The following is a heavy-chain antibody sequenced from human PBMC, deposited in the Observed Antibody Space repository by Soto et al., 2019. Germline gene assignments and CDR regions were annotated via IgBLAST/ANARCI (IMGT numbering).Heavy chain of an antibody. CDR2: INPNSGGT. J-gene: IGHJ6*02. D-gene: IGHD5-18*01. Sequence: EASVKVSCKASGYTFTGYYMHWVRQAPGQGLEWMGWINPNSGGTNYAQKFQGRVTMTRDTSISTAYMELSRLRSDDTAVYYCARDPDTAMVTYYYYGMDVWGQGTTVTVSS. CDR1: GYTFTGYY. V-gene: IGHV1-2*02. CDR3: ARDPDTAMVTYYYYGMDV.